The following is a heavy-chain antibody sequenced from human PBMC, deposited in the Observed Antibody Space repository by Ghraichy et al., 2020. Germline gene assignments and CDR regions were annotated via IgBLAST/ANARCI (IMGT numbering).Heavy chain of an antibody. Sequence: GSLRLSCAASGFTFSSYWMSWVRQAPGKGLEWVANIKQDGSEKYYVDSVKGRFTISRDNAKNSLYLQMNSLRAEDTAVYYCARDHRAWIQLWLRGPYAFDIWGQGTMVTVSS. D-gene: IGHD5-18*01. CDR1: GFTFSSYW. J-gene: IGHJ3*02. CDR2: IKQDGSEK. CDR3: ARDHRAWIQLWLRGPYAFDI. V-gene: IGHV3-7*04.